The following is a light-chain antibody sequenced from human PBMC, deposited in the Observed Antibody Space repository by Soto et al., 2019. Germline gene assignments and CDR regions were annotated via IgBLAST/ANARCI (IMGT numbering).Light chain of an antibody. Sequence: QSVLTQPPSASGTPGQRVTISCSGSSSNIGSNYVYWYQQLPGTAPKLLIYRNNQRPSGVPDRFSGSKSGTSASRAISGLRSEDEADYYWAAWDDSLSGYVFGTGTKVPVL. CDR2: RNN. V-gene: IGLV1-47*01. J-gene: IGLJ1*01. CDR1: SSNIGSNY. CDR3: AAWDDSLSGYV.